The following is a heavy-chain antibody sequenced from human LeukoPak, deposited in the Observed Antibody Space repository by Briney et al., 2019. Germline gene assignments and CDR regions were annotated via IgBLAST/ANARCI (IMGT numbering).Heavy chain of an antibody. J-gene: IGHJ4*02. Sequence: GSLRLSCAASGFTFDDYGMSWVRHAPWKEVQGVSGINWNGGSTGYADSVKGRFTIYRDNAKNSLYLQMNSLRAEDTALYYCARVYGNYYGSGSSCDYWGQGTLVTVFS. CDR1: GFTFDDYG. D-gene: IGHD3-10*01. CDR3: ARVYGNYYGSGSSCDY. V-gene: IGHV3-20*04. CDR2: INWNGGST.